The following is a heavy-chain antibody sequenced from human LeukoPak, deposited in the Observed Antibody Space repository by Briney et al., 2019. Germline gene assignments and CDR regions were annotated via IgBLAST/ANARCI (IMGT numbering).Heavy chain of an antibody. CDR3: ARKEANGEGGLDV. CDR1: GYSFTNYW. Sequence: GESLKISCKGSGYSFTNYWIGWVRQMPGKGLEWMGIIYPDDSDTRYSPSFQGQVTISADKSINTAYLQWTTLKASDTAMYHCARKEANGEGGLDVWGQGTSVTIPS. V-gene: IGHV5-51*01. CDR2: IYPDDSDT. D-gene: IGHD3-10*01. J-gene: IGHJ6*02.